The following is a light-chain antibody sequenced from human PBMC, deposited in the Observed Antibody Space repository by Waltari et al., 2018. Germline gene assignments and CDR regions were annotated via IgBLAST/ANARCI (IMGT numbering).Light chain of an antibody. Sequence: DIQMTQSPSSLSASVGDRVTITCRASQSNSSYLNGYQQKPGKAPKLLIYAASSLQSGVPSRFSGSGSGTDFTLTISSLQPEDFATYYCQQSYSSSWTFGQGTKVEIK. CDR3: QQSYSSSWT. CDR2: AAS. V-gene: IGKV1-39*01. CDR1: QSNSSY. J-gene: IGKJ1*01.